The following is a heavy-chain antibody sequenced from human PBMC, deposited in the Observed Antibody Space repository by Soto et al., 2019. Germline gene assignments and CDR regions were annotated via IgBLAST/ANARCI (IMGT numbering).Heavy chain of an antibody. Sequence: SVKVSCKVSGYTLTELSMHWVRQAPGQGLEWMGGIIPIFGTANYAQKFQGRVTITADESTSTAYMELSSLRSEDTAVYYCASSGSYSAEYFQHWGQGTLVTVSS. CDR1: GYTLTELS. CDR2: IIPIFGTA. V-gene: IGHV1-69*13. J-gene: IGHJ1*01. CDR3: ASSGSYSAEYFQH. D-gene: IGHD1-26*01.